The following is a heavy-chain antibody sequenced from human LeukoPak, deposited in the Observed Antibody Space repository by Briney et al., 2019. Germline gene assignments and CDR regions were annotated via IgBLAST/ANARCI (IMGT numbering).Heavy chain of an antibody. D-gene: IGHD3-9*01. CDR2: INPNSGGT. J-gene: IGHJ4*02. Sequence: ASVKVSCKASGYTFTGYYMHWVRQAPGQGLEWMGWINPNSGGTNYAQKFQGRVTMTRDTSISTAYMELSRLRSDDTAVYYCARSVGILTGYPYWGQGTLVTVSS. V-gene: IGHV1-2*02. CDR1: GYTFTGYY. CDR3: ARSVGILTGYPY.